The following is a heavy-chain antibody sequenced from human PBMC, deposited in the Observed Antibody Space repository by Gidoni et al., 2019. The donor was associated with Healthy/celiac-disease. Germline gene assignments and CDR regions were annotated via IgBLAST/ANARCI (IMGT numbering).Heavy chain of an antibody. CDR1: GDTFTGYY. J-gene: IGHJ5*02. CDR2: INPNSGGT. D-gene: IGHD3-9*01. V-gene: IGHV1-2*04. CDR3: ARGHGREVSARETNDILTGEGWFDP. Sequence: QVQLVQSGAEVKKPGASVKVSCKASGDTFTGYYMHWVRQAPGQGLEWMGWINPNSGGTNYAQTFQGWVTMTRDTSISTAYMELSRLRSDDTAVYYCARGHGREVSARETNDILTGEGWFDPWGQGTLVTVSS.